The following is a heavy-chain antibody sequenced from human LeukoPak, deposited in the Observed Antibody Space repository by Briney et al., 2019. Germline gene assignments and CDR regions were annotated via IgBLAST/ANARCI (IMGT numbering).Heavy chain of an antibody. V-gene: IGHV4-38-2*02. Sequence: SETLSLTCTVSGGYIGSYYWSWIRQPPGKGLEWIGSIYHSGSTYYNPSLKSRVTISVDTSKNQFSLKLSSVTAADTAVYYCAREIIVVVPAARFAYCYYMDVWGKGTTVTISS. CDR1: GGYIGSYY. CDR2: IYHSGST. D-gene: IGHD2-2*01. CDR3: AREIIVVVPAARFAYCYYMDV. J-gene: IGHJ6*03.